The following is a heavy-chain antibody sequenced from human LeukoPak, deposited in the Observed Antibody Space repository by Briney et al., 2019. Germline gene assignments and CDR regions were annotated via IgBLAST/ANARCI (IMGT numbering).Heavy chain of an antibody. J-gene: IGHJ3*02. Sequence: GGSLRLSCAASGFTFSSYSMNWVRQAPGKGLEWVSYISSSSSTIYYADSVKGRFTISRDNAKNSLYLQMNSLRAEDTAAYYCARDHHRRLYDSQARDTFDIWGQGTMVTVSS. V-gene: IGHV3-48*01. CDR1: GFTFSSYS. CDR3: ARDHHRRLYDSQARDTFDI. CDR2: ISSSSSTI. D-gene: IGHD3-22*01.